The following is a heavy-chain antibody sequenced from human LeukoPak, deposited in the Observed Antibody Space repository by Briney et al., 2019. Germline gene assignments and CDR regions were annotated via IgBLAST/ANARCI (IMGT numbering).Heavy chain of an antibody. J-gene: IGHJ4*02. CDR3: AKRGLELRGGYFDY. Sequence: GGSLRLSCAASGLTFSSYAMSWVRQAPGKGLEWVSAISGSGGSTYYADSVKGRFTISRDNSKNTLYLQMNSLRAEDTAVYYCAKRGLELRGGYFDYWGQGTLVTVSS. CDR1: GLTFSSYA. V-gene: IGHV3-23*01. D-gene: IGHD1-7*01. CDR2: ISGSGGST.